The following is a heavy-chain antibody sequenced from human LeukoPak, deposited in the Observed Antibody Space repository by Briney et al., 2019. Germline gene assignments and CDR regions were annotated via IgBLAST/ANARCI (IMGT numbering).Heavy chain of an antibody. CDR2: IRQDGSDK. CDR1: GFSFSSYW. Sequence: GGSLRLSCAASGFSFSSYWMTWVRQAPGKGLEWVANIRQDGSDKYYVDSVKGRFTISRDNAKNSLYLQMNSLRAEDTAVYYCTKYGDDDTPGLNWGQGTLVTVSS. CDR3: TKYGDDDTPGLN. D-gene: IGHD4-17*01. V-gene: IGHV3-7*02. J-gene: IGHJ4*02.